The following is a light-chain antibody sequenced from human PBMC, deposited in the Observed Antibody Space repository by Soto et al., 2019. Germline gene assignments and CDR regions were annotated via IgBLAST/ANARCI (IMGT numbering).Light chain of an antibody. CDR2: GAS. CDR3: QQYGRSPQYA. J-gene: IGKJ2*01. V-gene: IGKV3-20*01. Sequence: EIVLTQSPGTLSLSPGEIATLSCRASQSVSSSYLAWYQQKPGQAPRLLIYGASSRATGIPDRFSGSGSGTDFTLTISRLEPEDFAVYYCQQYGRSPQYAFGQGNKLEIK. CDR1: QSVSSSY.